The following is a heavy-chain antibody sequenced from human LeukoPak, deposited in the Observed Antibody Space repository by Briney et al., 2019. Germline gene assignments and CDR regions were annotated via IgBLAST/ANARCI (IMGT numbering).Heavy chain of an antibody. CDR2: IYYSGST. CDR3: ARKKAYGSGSYSRPYYYYYYMDV. Sequence: PSETLSLTCTVSGGSISSYYWSWIRQPPGKGLEWIGYIYYSGSTNYNPSLKSRVTISVDTSKNQFSLKLSSVTAADTAVYYCARKKAYGSGSYSRPYYYYYYMDVWGKGTTVTISS. J-gene: IGHJ6*03. D-gene: IGHD3-10*01. V-gene: IGHV4-59*12. CDR1: GGSISSYY.